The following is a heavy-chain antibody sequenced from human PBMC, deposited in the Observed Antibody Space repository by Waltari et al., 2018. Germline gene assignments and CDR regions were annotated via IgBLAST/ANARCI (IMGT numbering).Heavy chain of an antibody. CDR2: IHPSGNI. J-gene: IGHJ4*02. D-gene: IGHD3-10*01. V-gene: IGHV4-34*01. CDR3: SRGTDAYKSGNY. CDR1: GGPFGGYQ. Sequence: QVQLQQWGAGLLKPPETLSLTCAVYGGPFGGYQWIWTRRSPGKGLEWIGEIHPSGNIHYNPSLKSRLSISGDAPKIHFSLKLNSMTAADTAVYYCSRGTDAYKSGNYWGQGTLVSVSS.